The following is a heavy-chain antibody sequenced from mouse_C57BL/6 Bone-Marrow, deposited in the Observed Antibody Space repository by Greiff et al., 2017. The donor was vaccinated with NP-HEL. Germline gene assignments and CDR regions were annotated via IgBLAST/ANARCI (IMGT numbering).Heavy chain of an antibody. CDR1: GYTFTSYW. J-gene: IGHJ4*01. Sequence: QVQLQQPGAELVMPGASVKLSCKASGYTFTSYWMHWVKQRPGQGLEWIGEIDPSDSYTNYNQKVTGKSKLTVDKSSSTAYMQLSSLTSDDSTVYYCARWGLLRYYYALDYWGQGTSVTVSS. D-gene: IGHD1-1*01. CDR2: IDPSDSYT. CDR3: ARWGLLRYYYALDY. V-gene: IGHV1-69*01.